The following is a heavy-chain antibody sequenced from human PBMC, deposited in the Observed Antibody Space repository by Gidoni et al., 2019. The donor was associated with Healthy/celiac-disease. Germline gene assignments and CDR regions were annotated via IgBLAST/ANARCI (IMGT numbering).Heavy chain of an antibody. J-gene: IGHJ5*02. CDR3: ARDSIVVVPAARFLVFDP. CDR2: INHSGST. CDR1: GGSFSGYY. Sequence: QVQLQQWGAGLLKPSETLSLTCAVYGGSFSGYYWSWIRQPPGKGLEWIGEINHSGSTTYNPSLKSRVTISVDTSKNQFSLKLSSVTAADTAVYYCARDSIVVVPAARFLVFDPWGQGTLVTVSS. D-gene: IGHD2-2*01. V-gene: IGHV4-34*01.